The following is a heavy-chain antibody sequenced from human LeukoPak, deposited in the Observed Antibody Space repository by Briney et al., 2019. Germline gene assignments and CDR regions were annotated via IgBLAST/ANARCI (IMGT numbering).Heavy chain of an antibody. V-gene: IGHV1-18*04. Sequence: ASVKVSCKASGYTFSSYGISWVRQAPGQGLERMGCISAYNGNTNYAQKLQGRVMTTTDTSSSTSYMELRSLRSDDTAVYYCARDLLISSVGVGGYWGQGTLVTVSS. J-gene: IGHJ4*02. CDR1: GYTFSSYG. D-gene: IGHD3-16*01. CDR3: ARDLLISSVGVGGY. CDR2: ISAYNGNT.